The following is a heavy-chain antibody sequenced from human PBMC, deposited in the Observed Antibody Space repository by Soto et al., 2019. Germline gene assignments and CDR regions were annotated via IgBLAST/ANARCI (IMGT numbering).Heavy chain of an antibody. D-gene: IGHD3-10*01. J-gene: IGHJ4*02. CDR2: IYHSGST. Sequence: SETLSLTCAVSSGSISSSNWWSWVRQPPGMGLEWIGEIYHSGSTNYNPSLKSRVTISVDTSKNQFSLKLSSVTAADTAVYYCARGPPSITMVRGVITTFDYWGQGSLVTVSS. CDR3: ARGPPSITMVRGVITTFDY. V-gene: IGHV4-4*02. CDR1: SGSISSSNW.